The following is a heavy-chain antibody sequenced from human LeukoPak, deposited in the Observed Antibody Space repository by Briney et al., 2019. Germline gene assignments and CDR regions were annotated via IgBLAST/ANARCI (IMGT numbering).Heavy chain of an antibody. CDR1: GGTFSSYA. J-gene: IGHJ4*02. D-gene: IGHD3-22*01. V-gene: IGHV1-69*13. CDR2: ITPIFGTA. Sequence: ASVKVSCKASGGTFSSYAISWVRQAPGQGLEWMGGITPIFGTANYAQKFQGRVTITADESTSTAYMELSSLRSEDTAVYYCARAGDSSGYYDFWYYFDYWGQGTLVTVSS. CDR3: ARAGDSSGYYDFWYYFDY.